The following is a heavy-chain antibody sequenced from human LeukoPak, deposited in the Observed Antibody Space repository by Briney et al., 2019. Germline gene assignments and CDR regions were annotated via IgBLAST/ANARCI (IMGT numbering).Heavy chain of an antibody. V-gene: IGHV3-7*01. CDR2: IGQDGTGI. CDR3: AIPSSYDGSRYYHAY. D-gene: IGHD3-22*01. CDR1: GISFASYW. J-gene: IGHJ4*02. Sequence: PGGSLRLSCAASGISFASYWVTWVRQAPGKGLEWVANIGQDGTGIVYVGSVKGRFTISRDNARKLLFLQMNSLRADDTAVYYCAIPSSYDGSRYYHAYWGQGTLVSVSS.